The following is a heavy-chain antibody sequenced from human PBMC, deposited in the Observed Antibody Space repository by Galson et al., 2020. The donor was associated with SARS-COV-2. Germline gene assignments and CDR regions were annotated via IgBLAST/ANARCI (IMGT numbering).Heavy chain of an antibody. V-gene: IGHV4-39*01. Sequence: SETLSLPCTVSVGSISSSSYYWGWFRQPPGEGLEWIGSIYYSESNYYNPSLTSRVTMSVDTSKNQFPLKLSSVTAADTAVYYCARQILTGYYSFYYFDYWGQGTLVTVSS. CDR2: IYYSESN. D-gene: IGHD3-9*01. CDR3: ARQILTGYYSFYYFDY. J-gene: IGHJ4*02. CDR1: VGSISSSSYY.